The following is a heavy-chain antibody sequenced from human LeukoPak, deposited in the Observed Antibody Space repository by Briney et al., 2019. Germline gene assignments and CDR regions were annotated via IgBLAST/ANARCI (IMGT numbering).Heavy chain of an antibody. CDR3: AKDLDDISYYFDY. D-gene: IGHD3-9*01. Sequence: GGSLRLSCAASGFTFRNNGMSWVRQAPGKGLEWVSVISGSGGSTFYADSVKGRFTISRDNSKNTLYLQMNSLRAEDTAVYYCAKDLDDISYYFDYWGQGTLVTVSS. J-gene: IGHJ4*02. CDR1: GFTFRNNG. V-gene: IGHV3-23*01. CDR2: ISGSGGST.